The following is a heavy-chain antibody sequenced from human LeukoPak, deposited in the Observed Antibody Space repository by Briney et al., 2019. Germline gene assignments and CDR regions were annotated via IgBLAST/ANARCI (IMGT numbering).Heavy chain of an antibody. CDR1: GFTFSSHG. V-gene: IGHV3-23*01. J-gene: IGHJ4*02. CDR2: ISPNGVIT. Sequence: GGSLRLSCAASGFTFSSHGMNWVRQAPGKGLEWVSGISPNGVITYYADSVKGRFTISRDNSKNTLYLQMNSLRAEDAAVYFCAKAPVTSCRGAYCYPFDSWGQGTLVTVSS. CDR3: AKAPVTSCRGAYCYPFDS. D-gene: IGHD2-21*01.